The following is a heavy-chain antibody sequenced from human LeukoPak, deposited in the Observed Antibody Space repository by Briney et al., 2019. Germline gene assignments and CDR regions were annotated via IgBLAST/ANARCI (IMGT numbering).Heavy chain of an antibody. CDR2: ITSSSGSL. J-gene: IGHJ4*02. D-gene: IGHD4-17*01. CDR3: VRDVHYVFDY. V-gene: IGHV3-48*01. Sequence: GGSLRLSCAASGFTFSSYGMHWVRQAPGKGLEWISYITSSSGSLSYADSVKGRFIISRDNAKNSLYLQMNSLRAEDTAIYYCVRDVHYVFDYWGPGTLVTVSS. CDR1: GFTFSSYG.